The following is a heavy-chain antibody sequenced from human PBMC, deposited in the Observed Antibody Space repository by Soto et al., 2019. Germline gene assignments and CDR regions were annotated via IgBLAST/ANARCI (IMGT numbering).Heavy chain of an antibody. V-gene: IGHV3-21*06. CDR1: GFTFSSCA. CDR3: ARARVYATGPLDF. Sequence: GGSLRLSCAASGFTFSSCAMSWVRQAPGKGLEWVSAISSSSDYIYYADSMKGRVTISRDNAKNSLFLDMNSLTGEDTAVYYCARARVYATGPLDFWGQGTLVTVSS. CDR2: ISSSSDYI. J-gene: IGHJ4*02. D-gene: IGHD6-13*01.